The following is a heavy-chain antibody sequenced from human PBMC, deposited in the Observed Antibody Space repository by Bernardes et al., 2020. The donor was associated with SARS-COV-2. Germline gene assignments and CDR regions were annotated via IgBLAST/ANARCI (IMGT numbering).Heavy chain of an antibody. CDR3: AGSSCGIDCYIGGLRSWDYGMDV. CDR1: GGSISSSNYY. D-gene: IGHD2-21*02. CDR2: IHPSGNT. J-gene: IGHJ6*02. Sequence: SETLSLTCTVSGGSISSSNYYWGWIRQPPGKGLEWIGSIHPSGNTYYNPSLQSRVTEPVDTSKNKFSLRLSLVTAADTAVYYCAGSSCGIDCYIGGLRSWDYGMDVWGQGTTVTVSS. V-gene: IGHV4-39*01.